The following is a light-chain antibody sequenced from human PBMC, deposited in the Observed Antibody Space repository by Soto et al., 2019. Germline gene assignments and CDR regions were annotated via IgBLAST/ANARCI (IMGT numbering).Light chain of an antibody. V-gene: IGKV1-5*01. CDR1: QSISSW. CDR2: DAS. CDR3: QQHNSYSIT. Sequence: DSQMTRSPSTLSASVGDRVTIACRASQSISSWLAWYQQKPGKAPKLLIYDASSLESGVPSRFSGSGSGTEFTLTISSLQPDDFATYYCQQHNSYSITCGQGTRLEI. J-gene: IGKJ5*01.